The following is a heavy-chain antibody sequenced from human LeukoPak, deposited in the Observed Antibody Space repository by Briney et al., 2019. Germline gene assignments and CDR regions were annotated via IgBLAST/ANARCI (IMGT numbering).Heavy chain of an antibody. CDR2: ISGGGETT. J-gene: IGHJ3*02. V-gene: IGHV3-48*03. D-gene: IGHD2-8*01. Sequence: PGGSLRLSCSASEFTFSSYEMNWVRQAPGKGLEWLSYISGGGETTLYADSVKGRFTISRDNAKNSLYLQMNSLRVEDTAVYYCAREDTGVAFDIWGQGTTVTV. CDR3: AREDTGVAFDI. CDR1: EFTFSSYE.